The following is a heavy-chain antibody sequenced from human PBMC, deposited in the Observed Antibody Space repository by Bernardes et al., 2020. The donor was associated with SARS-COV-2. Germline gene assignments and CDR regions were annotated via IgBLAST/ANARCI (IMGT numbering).Heavy chain of an antibody. D-gene: IGHD2-15*01. CDR1: AVTVKNYA. Sequence: GGSLTLSCAVSAVTVKNYAMSWVRQAPGKGLEWVSGMSGTGYTKYNVDSVKGRFTITRDSSKNTLYLQMNSLRAEDTAVYYCAVTKVVAQSRFDYWGQGTFVSVSS. CDR3: AVTKVVAQSRFDY. J-gene: IGHJ4*02. CDR2: MSGTGYTK. V-gene: IGHV3-23*01.